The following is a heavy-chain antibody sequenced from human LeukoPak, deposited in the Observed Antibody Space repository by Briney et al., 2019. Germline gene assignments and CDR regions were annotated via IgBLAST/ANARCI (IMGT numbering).Heavy chain of an antibody. Sequence: SETLSLTCAVYGGSFSGYYWSWIRQPPGKGLEWIGEINHSGGTNYNPSLKSRVTISVDTSKNQFSLKLSSVTAADTAVYYCARRVGAAAGTRGRWFDPWGQGTLVTVSS. CDR3: ARRVGAAAGTRGRWFDP. J-gene: IGHJ5*02. CDR1: GGSFSGYY. V-gene: IGHV4-34*01. D-gene: IGHD6-13*01. CDR2: INHSGGT.